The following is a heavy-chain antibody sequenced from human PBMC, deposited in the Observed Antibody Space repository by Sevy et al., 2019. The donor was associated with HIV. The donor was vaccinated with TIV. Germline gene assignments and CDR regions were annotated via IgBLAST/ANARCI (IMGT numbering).Heavy chain of an antibody. CDR1: GFTFSSYS. J-gene: IGHJ6*02. D-gene: IGHD2-15*01. Sequence: RGSLRLSCAASGFTFSSYSMNWVRQAPGKGLEWVSSISSSSSYIYYADSVKGRFTISRDNAKNSLYLQMNSLRAEDTAVYYCARVSLSSTYGMDVWGQGTTVTVSS. V-gene: IGHV3-21*01. CDR3: ARVSLSSTYGMDV. CDR2: ISSSSSYI.